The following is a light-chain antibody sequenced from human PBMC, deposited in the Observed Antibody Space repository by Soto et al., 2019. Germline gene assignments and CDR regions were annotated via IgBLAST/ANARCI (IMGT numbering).Light chain of an antibody. CDR1: QSVSSTY. Sequence: EIVLTQSPGTLSLSPGERATLSCRASQSVSSTYLAWYQQRPGQAPRLLIYGASSRATGIPDRFSGSWSGTDFTLTVGRLEPEDFALYFCQQYGSSPVTFGQGTRLEIK. CDR2: GAS. J-gene: IGKJ5*01. V-gene: IGKV3-20*01. CDR3: QQYGSSPVT.